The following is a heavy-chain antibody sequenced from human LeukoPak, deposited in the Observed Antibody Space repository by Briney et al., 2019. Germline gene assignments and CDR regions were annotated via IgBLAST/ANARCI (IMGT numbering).Heavy chain of an antibody. CDR1: GGSISSSSYD. CDR2: IYYSGST. V-gene: IGHV4-39*07. CDR3: ARDIRWSTTSWYYYYMDV. Sequence: PSETLSLTCTVSGGSISSSSYDWGWIRQPPGKGLEWIGTIYYSGSTYCPPSLKSQVTISLDTSKTQFSLKLTSVTAADTAVYYCARDIRWSTTSWYYYYMDVSGKGTTVTVSS. J-gene: IGHJ6*03. D-gene: IGHD2-2*01.